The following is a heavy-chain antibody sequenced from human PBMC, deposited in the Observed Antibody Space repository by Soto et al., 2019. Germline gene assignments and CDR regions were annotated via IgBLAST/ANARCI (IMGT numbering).Heavy chain of an antibody. D-gene: IGHD2-15*01. Sequence: QVQLQESGPGLVKPSQTLSLTCTVSGGSISSGNYYWSWIRQPPGKGLEWLGFISYSGSTYYSTSLKRRVTISVDTSKIQFSLNRSFVTAADTSVYYCATMGTPATGLYFFDYWGQGSLVTVSS. V-gene: IGHV4-30-4*01. CDR1: GGSISSGNYY. CDR2: ISYSGST. J-gene: IGHJ4*02. CDR3: ATMGTPATGLYFFDY.